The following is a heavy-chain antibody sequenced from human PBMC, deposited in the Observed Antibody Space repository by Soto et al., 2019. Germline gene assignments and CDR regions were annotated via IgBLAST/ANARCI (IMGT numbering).Heavy chain of an antibody. CDR2: ISGSGGST. Sequence: EVQLLESGGGLVQPGGSLRLSCAASGFTFSSYAMSWVRQAPGKGLEWVSAISGSGGSTYYADSVKGRFTISRDNSKNTLYLQMNSLRAEDTAVYYCAKDEGGRFLEWHYYYYYMDVWGKGTTVTVSS. D-gene: IGHD3-3*01. V-gene: IGHV3-23*01. CDR3: AKDEGGRFLEWHYYYYYMDV. CDR1: GFTFSSYA. J-gene: IGHJ6*03.